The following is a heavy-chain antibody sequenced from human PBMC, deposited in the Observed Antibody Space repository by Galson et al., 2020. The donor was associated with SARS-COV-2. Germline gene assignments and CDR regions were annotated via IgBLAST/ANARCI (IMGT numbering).Heavy chain of an antibody. Sequence: SETLSLTCTASGFSISSSSYYWVWLRQRKGKGREWIGCNDYSCSTYYNPSLKRRVTISVDTSKNQFSLKLSSVTDADTAVYYCERDYILTGYYFFDYWGQGSLVTVSS. CDR2: NDYSCST. CDR1: GFSISSSSYY. V-gene: IGHV4-39*07. J-gene: IGHJ4*02. D-gene: IGHD3-9*01. CDR3: ERDYILTGYYFFDY.